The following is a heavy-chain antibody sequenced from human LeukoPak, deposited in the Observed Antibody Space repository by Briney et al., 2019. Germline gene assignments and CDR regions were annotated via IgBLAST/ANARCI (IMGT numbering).Heavy chain of an antibody. J-gene: IGHJ4*02. D-gene: IGHD2-15*01. CDR2: IIPIFGTA. CDR1: GGTFSSYA. Sequence: ASVKVSCKASGGTFSSYAISWVRQAPGQGLEWMGGIIPIFGTANYAQKFQGRVTITGDESTSTAYMELSSLRSEDTAVYYCARVMNGRYCSGGSCYSLVDYWGQGTLVTVSS. V-gene: IGHV1-69*13. CDR3: ARVMNGRYCSGGSCYSLVDY.